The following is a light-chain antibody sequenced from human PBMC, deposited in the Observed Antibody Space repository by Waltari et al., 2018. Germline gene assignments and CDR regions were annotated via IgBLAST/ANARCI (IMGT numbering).Light chain of an antibody. CDR3: HQYGRSPPWT. V-gene: IGKV3-20*01. CDR1: QSISSSS. Sequence: IVLPQSPGTLSLSPGERATLSCRASQSISSSSLAGYQQKPGQAPRLLIHGASIRANYIPDRFSGRGAGTDFTLTISGLEPEDFAVYYCHQYGRSPPWTFAQGTKVEVK. J-gene: IGKJ1*01. CDR2: GAS.